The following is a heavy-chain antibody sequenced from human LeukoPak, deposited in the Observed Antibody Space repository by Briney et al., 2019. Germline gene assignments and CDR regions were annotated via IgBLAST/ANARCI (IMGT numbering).Heavy chain of an antibody. V-gene: IGHV2-70*11. D-gene: IGHD4-23*01. Sequence: RTSGPTLVNPTQTLTLTCTFSGFSLSTSGMCVSWIRQPPGKALEWLARIDWDDDKYYSTSLKTRLTISKDTSKYQVVLTMTNMDPLDTATYYCARIRRTTVVTAGAFDIWGQGTMVTVSS. J-gene: IGHJ3*02. CDR1: GFSLSTSGMC. CDR3: ARIRRTTVVTAGAFDI. CDR2: IDWDDDK.